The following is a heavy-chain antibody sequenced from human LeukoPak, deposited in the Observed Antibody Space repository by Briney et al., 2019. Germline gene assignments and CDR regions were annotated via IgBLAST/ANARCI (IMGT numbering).Heavy chain of an antibody. CDR2: IYYSGST. V-gene: IGHV4-31*03. D-gene: IGHD6-13*01. CDR3: ARQQRSGRSLRYFDY. Sequence: PSETLSLTCIVSGGSISSSGYYWSWIRQHPGKGLEWIAYIYYSGSTYYNPSLKSRVTISVDTSKNQFSLKLSSVTAADTAVYYCARQQRSGRSLRYFDYWGQGILVTVSS. J-gene: IGHJ4*02. CDR1: GGSISSSGYY.